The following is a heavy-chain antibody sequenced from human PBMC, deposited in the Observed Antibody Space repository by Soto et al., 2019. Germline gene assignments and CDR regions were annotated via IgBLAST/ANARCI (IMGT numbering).Heavy chain of an antibody. CDR1: GFTFSSYG. J-gene: IGHJ4*02. CDR2: IWYDGSNK. CDR3: ARDRFVQQLVTLDY. Sequence: QVQLVESGGGVVQPGRSLRLSCAASGFTFSSYGMHWVRQAPGKGLEWVAVIWYDGSNKYYADSVKGRFTISRDNSKNTLYLQMNSLRAEDTAVYYCARDRFVQQLVTLDYWGQGTLVTVSS. V-gene: IGHV3-33*01. D-gene: IGHD6-13*01.